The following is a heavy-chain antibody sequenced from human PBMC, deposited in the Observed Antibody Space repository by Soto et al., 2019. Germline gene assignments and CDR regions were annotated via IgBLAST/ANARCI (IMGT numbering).Heavy chain of an antibody. CDR1: GFTVSNSW. J-gene: IGHJ4*02. CDR2: INSDGSTT. Sequence: GGSLRLSCAASGFTVSNSWMHWVRQAPGKGLVWVSYINSDGSTTTYADSVKGRFTISRDNAKNTVYLQITSLTAEDTAVYYCARDRSYTTDYWGQGTLLTVSS. D-gene: IGHD1-26*01. CDR3: ARDRSYTTDY. V-gene: IGHV3-74*01.